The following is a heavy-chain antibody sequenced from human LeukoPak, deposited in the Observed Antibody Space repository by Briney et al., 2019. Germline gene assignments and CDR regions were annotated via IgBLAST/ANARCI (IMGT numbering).Heavy chain of an antibody. V-gene: IGHV3-23*01. CDR2: ISGGGVST. CDR1: GFTFSGYA. D-gene: IGHD3-10*01. CDR3: AKGMVRGVIPDY. Sequence: GGSLRLSCAASGFTFSGYAIRWVRQAPAKGLEWVSAISGGGVSTYYADSIKGRFTISRDDSKNTLYLQMNSLRAEDTAVYYCAKGMVRGVIPDYWGQGTLVTVSS. J-gene: IGHJ4*02.